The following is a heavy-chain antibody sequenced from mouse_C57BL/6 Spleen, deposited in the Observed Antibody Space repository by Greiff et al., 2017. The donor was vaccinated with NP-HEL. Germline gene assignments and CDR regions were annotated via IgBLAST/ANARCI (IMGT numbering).Heavy chain of an antibody. CDR1: GFTFSDYY. CDR3: ARDNYYGTPFAY. V-gene: IGHV5-16*01. CDR2: INYDGSST. D-gene: IGHD1-1*01. Sequence: EVMLVESEGGLVQPGSSMKLSCTASGFTFSDYYMAWVRQVPEKGLEWVANINYDGSSTYYLDSLKSRFIISRDNAKNILYLQMSSLKSEDTATYYCARDNYYGTPFAYWGQGTLVTVSA. J-gene: IGHJ3*01.